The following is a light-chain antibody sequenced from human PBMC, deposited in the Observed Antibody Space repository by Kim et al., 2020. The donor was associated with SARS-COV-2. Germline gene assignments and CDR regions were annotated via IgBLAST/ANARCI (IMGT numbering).Light chain of an antibody. CDR1: TANIGAGYD. Sequence: QSVLTQPPSVSGAPGQRVIISCSGSTANIGAGYDVHWYQHLPGTAPKLLIFGNIDRPSGVSDRFSGAKSGTSHSLAIAGLQAEDEADYFCQSNDSSLNAYVLFGRGTQLTVL. CDR3: QSNDSSLNAYVL. J-gene: IGLJ2*01. CDR2: GNI. V-gene: IGLV1-40*01.